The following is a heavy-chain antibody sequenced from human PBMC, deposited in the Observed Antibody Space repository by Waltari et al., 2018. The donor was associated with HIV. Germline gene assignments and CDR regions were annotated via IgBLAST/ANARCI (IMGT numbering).Heavy chain of an antibody. Sequence: EVQLLESGGGLVQPGGSLRLSCAASGFNFRNFAMSWVRQAPGKGPEWVSVRSGSGSTASYAESVKGRFTISRDFSNNTLFLQMNNLRAEDTAVYFCAKSMRDLRPSAYDVWGQGTMVAISS. CDR1: GFNFRNFA. J-gene: IGHJ3*01. V-gene: IGHV3-23*01. D-gene: IGHD2-8*01. CDR2: RSGSGSTA. CDR3: AKSMRDLRPSAYDV.